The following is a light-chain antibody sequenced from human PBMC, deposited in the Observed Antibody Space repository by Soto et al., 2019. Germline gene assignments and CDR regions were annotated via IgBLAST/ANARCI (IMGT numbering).Light chain of an antibody. CDR3: QSYDSSNQGV. CDR2: EDN. Sequence: NFMLTQPHSVSESPGKTVTISCTRSSGSIASNYVQWYQQRPGSSPTTVIYEDNQRPSGVPDRFSGSIDSSSNSASLTISGPKTEDEADYYCQSYDSSNQGVLGGGTKLTVL. CDR1: SGSIASNY. V-gene: IGLV6-57*01. J-gene: IGLJ3*02.